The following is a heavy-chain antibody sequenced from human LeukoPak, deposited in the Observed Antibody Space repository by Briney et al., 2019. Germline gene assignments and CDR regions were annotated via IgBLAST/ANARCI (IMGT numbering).Heavy chain of an antibody. CDR2: ISSSSSTI. J-gene: IGHJ4*02. D-gene: IGHD6-19*01. Sequence: GGSLRLSCAASGFTFSSYEMNWVRQAPGKGLEWISYISSSSSTIYYANSVRGRFTISRDRAKNSLHLQMNSLRAEDTAVYYCARGESTGWDRQDFFDYWGQGTLVTASS. CDR1: GFTFSSYE. CDR3: ARGESTGWDRQDFFDY. V-gene: IGHV3-48*03.